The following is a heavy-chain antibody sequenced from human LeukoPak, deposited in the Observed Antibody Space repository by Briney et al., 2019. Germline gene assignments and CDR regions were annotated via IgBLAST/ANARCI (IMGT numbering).Heavy chain of an antibody. V-gene: IGHV4-59*12. Sequence: PSETLSLTCTVSNGSMTNNYWSWIRQPPGKGLEWIGYVYSSGSTIYIPSLKSRVTISIDTSKNQFSLKLSSVTAADTAVYYCARDRDGYNPRYFDYWGQGTLVTVSS. CDR1: NGSMTNNY. CDR3: ARDRDGYNPRYFDY. D-gene: IGHD5-24*01. J-gene: IGHJ4*02. CDR2: VYSSGST.